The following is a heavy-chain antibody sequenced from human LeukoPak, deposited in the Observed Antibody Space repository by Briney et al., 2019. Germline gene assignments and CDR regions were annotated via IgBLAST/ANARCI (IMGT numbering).Heavy chain of an antibody. CDR1: GSTLTVSS. J-gene: IGHJ4*02. CDR3: TTDNFEF. CDR2: YGPEDGET. Sequence: ASVKVSCKLSGSTLTVSSMHWVRQAPGKGLEWMGGYGPEDGETIYAQSFQGRVTMTDDSSTDIVYMDLSSLRSEDTAMYYCTTDNFEFWGQGTQVTVSS. V-gene: IGHV1-24*01.